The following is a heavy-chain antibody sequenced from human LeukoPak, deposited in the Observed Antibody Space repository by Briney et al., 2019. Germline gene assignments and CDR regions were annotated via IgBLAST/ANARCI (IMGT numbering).Heavy chain of an antibody. V-gene: IGHV3-23*01. J-gene: IGHJ4*02. CDR2: ISVSDDST. Sequence: GGSLRLSCAASGFTSSDYTMNWVRQSPEKGLEWVSGISVSDDSTYYADSVKGRFTISRDTSNNMLYLQMNSLRAEDTAVYYCARDRYCVSTNCPYDCWGQGTPVTVSS. CDR3: ARDRYCVSTNCPYDC. CDR1: GFTSSDYT. D-gene: IGHD2-2*01.